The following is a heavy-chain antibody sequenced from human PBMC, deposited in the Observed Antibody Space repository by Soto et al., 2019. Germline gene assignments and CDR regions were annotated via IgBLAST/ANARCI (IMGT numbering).Heavy chain of an antibody. CDR3: ARVIPGVEAWLDP. J-gene: IGHJ5*02. D-gene: IGHD2-2*01. CDR1: GYTVTNFG. V-gene: IGHV1-18*01. CDR2: ISAYTDTP. Sequence: VASVKVSCKASGYTVTNFGVTWVRRAPGQGLEWMGWISAYTDTPNYAQKFQGRVTMTIDTSTSTAYMDLRSLTSDDTAVYYCARVIPGVEAWLDPWGQGTLVTVSS.